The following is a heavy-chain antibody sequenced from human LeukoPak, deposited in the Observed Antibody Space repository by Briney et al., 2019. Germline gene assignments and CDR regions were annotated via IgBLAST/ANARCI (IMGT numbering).Heavy chain of an antibody. V-gene: IGHV4-34*01. CDR3: ARRRYSYGDPFDY. CDR1: GGSFSGYY. CDR2: INHSGST. D-gene: IGHD5-18*01. J-gene: IGHJ4*02. Sequence: SETLSLTCAVYGGSFSGYYWSWIRQPPGKGLERIGEINHSGSTNYNPSLKSRVTISVDTSKNQFSLKLSSVTAADTAVYYCARRRYSYGDPFDYWGQGTLVTVSS.